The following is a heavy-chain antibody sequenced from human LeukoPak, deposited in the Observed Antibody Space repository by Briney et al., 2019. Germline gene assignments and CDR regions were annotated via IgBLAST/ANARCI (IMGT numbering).Heavy chain of an antibody. D-gene: IGHD4-17*01. V-gene: IGHV1-69*13. CDR2: IIPIFGTA. J-gene: IGHJ3*02. Sequence: SVKVSCKASGGTFSSYAISWVRQAPGQGLEWMGGIIPIFGTANYAQKFQGRVTITADESTSTAYMELSSLRSEDTAVYYCAKYDYGDYAFDIWGQGTMVTVSS. CDR3: AKYDYGDYAFDI. CDR1: GGTFSSYA.